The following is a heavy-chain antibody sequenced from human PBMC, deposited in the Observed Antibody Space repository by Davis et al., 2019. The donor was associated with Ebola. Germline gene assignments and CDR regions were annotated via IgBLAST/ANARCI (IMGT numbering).Heavy chain of an antibody. D-gene: IGHD1-26*01. J-gene: IGHJ4*02. V-gene: IGHV3-53*05. Sequence: GESLKISCAASGFVVSTYYMSWVRQAPGKGLEWLSVIYSGGTTYYADSVKGRFTVSRDNSKNTLYLQMNSLRAEDTAVYYCARDKGIVGATELFDYWGQGTLVTASS. CDR3: ARDKGIVGATELFDY. CDR2: IYSGGTT. CDR1: GFVVSTYY.